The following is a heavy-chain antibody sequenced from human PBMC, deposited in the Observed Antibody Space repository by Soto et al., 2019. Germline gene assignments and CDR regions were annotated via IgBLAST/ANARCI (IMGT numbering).Heavy chain of an antibody. V-gene: IGHV1-18*01. CDR1: GYTFTSYG. CDR3: ARDWEWGRIVGATAFDI. J-gene: IGHJ3*02. Sequence: GASVKVSCKASGYTFTSYGISWVRQAPGQGLEWMGWISAYNGNTNYAQKLQGRVTMTTDTSTSTAYMELRSLRSDDTAVYYCARDWEWGRIVGATAFDIWGQGTMVTV. CDR2: ISAYNGNT. D-gene: IGHD1-26*01.